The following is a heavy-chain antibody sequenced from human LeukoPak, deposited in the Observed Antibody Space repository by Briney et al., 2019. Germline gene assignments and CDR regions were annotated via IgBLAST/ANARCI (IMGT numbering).Heavy chain of an antibody. CDR2: ISSSSYI. D-gene: IGHD4-17*01. J-gene: IGHJ4*02. Sequence: PGGSLRLSCAASGFTFSSYSMNWVRQAPGKGLEWVSSISSSSYIYYADSVKGRFTISRDNAKNSLYLQMNSLRAEDTAVYYCARDGYGDYEGYWGQGTLVTVSS. CDR3: ARDGYGDYEGY. CDR1: GFTFSSYS. V-gene: IGHV3-21*01.